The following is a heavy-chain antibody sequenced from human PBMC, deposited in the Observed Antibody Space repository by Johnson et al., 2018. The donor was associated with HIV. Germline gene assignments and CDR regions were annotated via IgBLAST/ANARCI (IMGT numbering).Heavy chain of an antibody. J-gene: IGHJ3*01. CDR1: GFTVSSNY. CDR2: IYSGGST. CDR3: AKWWFRELLPNAFDL. V-gene: IGHV3-66*02. Sequence: VQLVESGGNVVRPGGSLRLSCAASGFTVSSNYMSWVRQAPGKGLEWVSVIYSGGSTYYADSVKGRFTISRDNSKNTLYLQMNSLRAEDTAVYYCAKWWFRELLPNAFDLWGRGTMVTVS. D-gene: IGHD3-10*01.